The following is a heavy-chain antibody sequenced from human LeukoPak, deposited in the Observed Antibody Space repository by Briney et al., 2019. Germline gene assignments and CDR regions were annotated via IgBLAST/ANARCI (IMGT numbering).Heavy chain of an antibody. CDR1: GFTFGDYA. Sequence: GRSLRLSCAASGFTFGDYAMHWVRQAPGKGLEWVAVIGYDGSNKYDADSVKGRFTISRDNSKNMMYLQMNSLRAEDTAVYYCARDRFMVRGVMVGTFDLWGQGTMVTVSS. V-gene: IGHV3-33*01. D-gene: IGHD3-10*01. J-gene: IGHJ3*01. CDR2: IGYDGSNK. CDR3: ARDRFMVRGVMVGTFDL.